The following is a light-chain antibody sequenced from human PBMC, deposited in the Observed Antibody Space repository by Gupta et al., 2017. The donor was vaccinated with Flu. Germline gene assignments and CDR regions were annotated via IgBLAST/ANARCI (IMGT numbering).Light chain of an antibody. CDR3: QVWDSSSDPSVV. V-gene: IGLV3-21*02. Sequence: SYVLTQPPSMSGAPGQTARITCGGNNIGRKSVHWCQQKPGQAPVLVLYDDSDRPSGIPERFSGSNSGNTATLTISRVEAGDEADYYCQVWDSSSDPSVVFGGGTKLTVL. CDR1: NIGRKS. J-gene: IGLJ2*01. CDR2: DDS.